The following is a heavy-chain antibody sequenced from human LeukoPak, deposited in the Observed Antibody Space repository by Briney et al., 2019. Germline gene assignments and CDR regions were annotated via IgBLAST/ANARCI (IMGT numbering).Heavy chain of an antibody. CDR3: ARGLSAFDI. Sequence: PGGSLRLSCAASGFTFTSTSMSWVRQAPGKGLEWISYISSSSRTVHYADSVKGRFTISRDNAKNSLYLQMNSLRAEDTALYYWARGLSAFDIWGQGTMVTVSS. CDR1: GFTFTSTS. CDR2: ISSSSRTV. J-gene: IGHJ3*02. V-gene: IGHV3-48*04.